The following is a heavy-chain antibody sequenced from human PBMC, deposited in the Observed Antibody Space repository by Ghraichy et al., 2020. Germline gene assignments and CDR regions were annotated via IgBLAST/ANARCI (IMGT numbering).Heavy chain of an antibody. D-gene: IGHD2-2*03. Sequence: SQTFSLTCIVSGGSISSGAYYWTWIRQHPEKGLEWIGYIYYSGGTYYNPSLKSRVTISLDTSKNQFSLKFSSVTAADTAVYYCARGGPLDIVIVPGAEQNYGMDVWGQGTTVTVSS. CDR1: GGSISSGAYY. CDR3: ARGGPLDIVIVPGAEQNYGMDV. J-gene: IGHJ6*02. CDR2: IYYSGGT. V-gene: IGHV4-31*02.